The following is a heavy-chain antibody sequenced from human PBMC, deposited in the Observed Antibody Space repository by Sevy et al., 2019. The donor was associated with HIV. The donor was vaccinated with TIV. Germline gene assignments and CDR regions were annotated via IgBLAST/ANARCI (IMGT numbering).Heavy chain of an antibody. D-gene: IGHD7-27*01. CDR3: AKDRVDWGAFDI. V-gene: IGHV3-23*01. Sequence: GGSLRLSCAASGFTFSSYAMSWVRQPPGKGLEWVSAISGSGGSTYYADSVKGRFTISRDNSKNTLYLQMNSLRAEDTAVYYCAKDRVDWGAFDIWGQGTKVTVSS. CDR1: GFTFSSYA. CDR2: ISGSGGST. J-gene: IGHJ3*02.